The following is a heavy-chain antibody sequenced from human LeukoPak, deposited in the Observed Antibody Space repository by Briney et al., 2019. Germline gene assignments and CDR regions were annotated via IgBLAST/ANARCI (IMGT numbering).Heavy chain of an antibody. CDR3: ARAGIAAAGALVSIYYYYMDV. V-gene: IGHV4-4*02. J-gene: IGHJ6*03. D-gene: IGHD6-13*01. CDR1: GGSISSSNW. CDR2: IYHSGST. Sequence: PSGTLSLTCAVSGGSISSSNWWSWVRQPPGKGLEWIGEIYHSGSTNYNPSLKSRVTISVDKSKNQFSLKLSSVTAADTAVYYCARAGIAAAGALVSIYYYYMDVWGKGTTVTVSS.